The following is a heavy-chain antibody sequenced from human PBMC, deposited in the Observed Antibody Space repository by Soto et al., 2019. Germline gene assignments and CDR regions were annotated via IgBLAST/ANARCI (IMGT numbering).Heavy chain of an antibody. CDR2: IYYSGST. V-gene: IGHV4-30-4*06. D-gene: IGHD2-15*01. CDR3: ATQYCSGGSCYFDY. J-gene: IGHJ4*02. Sequence: QHPGKGLEWIGYIYYSGSTYYNPSLKSRVTTSLDTSKNHFSLKLSSVTAADTAVYYCATQYCSGGSCYFDYWGQGTLVTVSS.